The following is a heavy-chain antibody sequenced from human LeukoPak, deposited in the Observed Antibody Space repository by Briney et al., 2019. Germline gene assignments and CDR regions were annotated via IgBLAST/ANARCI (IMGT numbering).Heavy chain of an antibody. D-gene: IGHD7-27*01. Sequence: GGSLRLSCAASGFTFSSYDMHWVRQATGKGLEWVSAIGTAGDTYYPGSVKGRFTISRENAKNSLYLQMNSLRAGDTAVYYCARSWGDVSSGYYYGMDVWGQGTTVTVS. CDR1: GFTFSSYD. J-gene: IGHJ6*02. V-gene: IGHV3-13*01. CDR2: IGTAGDT. CDR3: ARSWGDVSSGYYYGMDV.